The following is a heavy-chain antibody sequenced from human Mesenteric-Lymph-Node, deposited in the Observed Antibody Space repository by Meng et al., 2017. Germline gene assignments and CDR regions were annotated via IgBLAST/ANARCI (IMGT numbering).Heavy chain of an antibody. J-gene: IGHJ6*02. CDR1: GFTFSSYS. Sequence: GESLKISCAASGFTFSSYSMNWVRQAPGKGLEWVSSISSSSSYIYYADSVKGRFTISRNNAKNSQYLQMNSQGAEVTAVNYCARVLMITMTTVTTGRQTPYYYYGMDYWGQGTMVTVSS. D-gene: IGHD4-17*01. CDR3: ARVLMITMTTVTTGRQTPYYYYGMDY. V-gene: IGHV3-21*01. CDR2: ISSSSSYI.